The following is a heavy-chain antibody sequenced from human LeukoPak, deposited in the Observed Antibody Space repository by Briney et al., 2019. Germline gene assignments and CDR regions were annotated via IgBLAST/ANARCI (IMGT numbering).Heavy chain of an antibody. CDR2: ISAYNGNT. Sequence: ASVKVSCTASGYTFTSYGISWVRQAPGQGLEWMGWISAYNGNTNYAQKLQGRVTKTTDTSTSTAYMELRSLRSDDTAVYYCARAIAAAGKFDYWGQGTLVTVSS. CDR1: GYTFTSYG. CDR3: ARAIAAAGKFDY. J-gene: IGHJ4*02. D-gene: IGHD6-13*01. V-gene: IGHV1-18*01.